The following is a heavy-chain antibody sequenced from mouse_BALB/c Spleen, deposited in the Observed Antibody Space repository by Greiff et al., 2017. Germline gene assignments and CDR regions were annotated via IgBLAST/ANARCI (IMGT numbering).Heavy chain of an antibody. D-gene: IGHD1-2*01. J-gene: IGHJ4*01. CDR2: ISSGSSTI. V-gene: IGHV5-17*02. CDR3: ARDLLRPYAMDY. CDR1: GFTFSSFG. Sequence: EVQRVESGGGLVQPGGSRKLSCAASGFTFSSFGMHWVRQAPEKGLEWVAYISSGSSTIYYADTVKGRFTISRDNPKNTLFMQMTSLRSEDTAMYYCARDLLRPYAMDYWGQGTSVTVSS.